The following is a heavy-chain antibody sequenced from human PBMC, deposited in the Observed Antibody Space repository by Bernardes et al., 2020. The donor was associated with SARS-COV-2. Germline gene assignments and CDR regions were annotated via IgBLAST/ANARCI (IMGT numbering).Heavy chain of an antibody. Sequence: SGPTLVKPTQTLTLTCTFSGFSLSTSGMCVSWIRQPPGKALEWLALIDWDDDKYYSTSLKTRPTISKDTSKNQVVLTMTNMDPVDTATYYCARTRFLEPYYYYYGMDVWGQGTTVTVSS. D-gene: IGHD3-3*01. CDR2: IDWDDDK. CDR1: GFSLSTSGMC. V-gene: IGHV2-70*01. J-gene: IGHJ6*02. CDR3: ARTRFLEPYYYYYGMDV.